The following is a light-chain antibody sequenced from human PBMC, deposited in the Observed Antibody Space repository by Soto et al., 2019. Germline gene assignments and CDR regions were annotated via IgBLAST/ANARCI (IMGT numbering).Light chain of an antibody. J-gene: IGKJ1*01. CDR3: QQYGDSPRS. Sequence: ENVLTPSPDPFSLSPGERANLSFMASRSLSSDYLAWYQQKPGQAPRLLFYHASRRATGTPDRFSVSGSGTDFTLTISRLEPGDFAVYYCQQYGDSPRSFGQGTKVDIK. V-gene: IGKV3-20*01. CDR2: HAS. CDR1: RSLSSDY.